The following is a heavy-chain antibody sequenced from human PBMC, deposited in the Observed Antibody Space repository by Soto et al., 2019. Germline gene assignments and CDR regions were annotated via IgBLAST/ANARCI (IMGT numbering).Heavy chain of an antibody. J-gene: IGHJ4*02. V-gene: IGHV3-11*01. CDR1: GFRFSDYY. CDR3: ARKGGSDSFDY. D-gene: IGHD6-19*01. Sequence: QVQLVESGGGLVELGGSLRLSCAASGFRFSDYYVSWVRQPPGKGLEWLSSISGGGFIYYSDSVRGRFTVSRDNAKMSLFPQLTSLRGEGTGGYYWARKGGSDSFDYWGQGALVSVSS. CDR2: ISGGGFI.